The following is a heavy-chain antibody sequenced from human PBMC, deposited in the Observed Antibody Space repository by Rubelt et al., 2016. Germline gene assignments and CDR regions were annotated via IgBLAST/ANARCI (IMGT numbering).Heavy chain of an antibody. Sequence: QVQLQQWGAGLLKPSETLSLTCAVYGGSFSGYYWSWIRQPPGKGLEWIGEINHSGSTNYNPSLKSRVTISVDTSKNQFSLKLSSVTAADTAVYYCHGWVASNWFDPWGQGTLVTVSS. CDR3: HGWVASNWFDP. J-gene: IGHJ5*02. V-gene: IGHV4-34*01. CDR1: GGSFSGYY. D-gene: IGHD3-16*01. CDR2: INHSGST.